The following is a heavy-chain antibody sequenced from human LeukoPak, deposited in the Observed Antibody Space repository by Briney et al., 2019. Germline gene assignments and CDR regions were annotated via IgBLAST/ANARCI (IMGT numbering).Heavy chain of an antibody. V-gene: IGHV1-8*01. D-gene: IGHD6-19*01. CDR1: GYTFTSYD. Sequence: ASVKVSCKASGYTFTSYDINWVRQATGQGLEWMGWMNPNSGNTGYAQKFQGRVTMTGNTSISRAYMELSSLRSEDTAVYYCARGQYSSGWDDNAFDIWGQGTMVTVSS. CDR2: MNPNSGNT. CDR3: ARGQYSSGWDDNAFDI. J-gene: IGHJ3*02.